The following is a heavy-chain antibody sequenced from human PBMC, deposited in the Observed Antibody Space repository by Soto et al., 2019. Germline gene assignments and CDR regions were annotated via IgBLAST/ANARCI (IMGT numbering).Heavy chain of an antibody. CDR1: GFTFSSYA. Sequence: QVQLVESGGGVVQSGRSLRLSCAASGFTFSSYAMHWVRQAPGKGLEWVAVIWHDGSNKYYADSVKGRFTISRDNSKNTLYLQMNSLRPDDTAVYYCARGGRWLQGNDYWGQGSLVTVSS. J-gene: IGHJ4*02. D-gene: IGHD3-16*01. CDR3: ARGGRWLQGNDY. V-gene: IGHV3-30*04. CDR2: IWHDGSNK.